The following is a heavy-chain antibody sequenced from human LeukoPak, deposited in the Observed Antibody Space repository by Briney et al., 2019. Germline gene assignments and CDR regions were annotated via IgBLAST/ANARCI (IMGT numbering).Heavy chain of an antibody. V-gene: IGHV3-11*01. Sequence: GGSLRLSCAASGFTFSDYYMNWIRQAPGKGLEWVSYISSGGSIIHYADSVKGRFTISRDNAKNSLYLQMNSLRAEDTAVYYCARDLLGVTTRNWFDPWGQGTLVTVSS. CDR2: ISSGGSII. D-gene: IGHD1-14*01. CDR3: ARDLLGVTTRNWFDP. J-gene: IGHJ5*02. CDR1: GFTFSDYY.